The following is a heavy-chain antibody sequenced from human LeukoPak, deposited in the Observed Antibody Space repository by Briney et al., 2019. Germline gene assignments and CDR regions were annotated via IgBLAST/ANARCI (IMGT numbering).Heavy chain of an antibody. CDR3: ARHEISATGSAPYCYYMDV. D-gene: IGHD6-6*01. V-gene: IGHV5-51*01. J-gene: IGHJ6*03. Sequence: GASLKISCEGSGSSLTSYWIGWVRQTPGKGLEWMGIIYPGDSDTRYSPSFQGQVTISADKSISTAYLQWSSLKASDTAMYYCARHEISATGSAPYCYYMDVWGKGTTVTVSS. CDR2: IYPGDSDT. CDR1: GSSLTSYW.